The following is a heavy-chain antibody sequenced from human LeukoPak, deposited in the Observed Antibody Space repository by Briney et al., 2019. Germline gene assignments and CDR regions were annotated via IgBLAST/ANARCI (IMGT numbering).Heavy chain of an antibody. D-gene: IGHD1-26*01. J-gene: IGHJ6*02. V-gene: IGHV3-30*04. CDR1: GFTFSSYA. CDR2: ISYDGSNK. Sequence: PGRSLRLSCAASGFTFSSYAMHWVRQAPGKGLEWVAVISYDGSNKYYADSVKGRFTISRDNSKNTLYLQMNSLRAEDTAVYYCARDDHSGRYYYYGMDVWGQGTTVTVSS. CDR3: ARDDHSGRYYYYGMDV.